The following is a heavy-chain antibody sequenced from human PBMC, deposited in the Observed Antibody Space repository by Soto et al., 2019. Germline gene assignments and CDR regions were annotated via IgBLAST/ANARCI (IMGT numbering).Heavy chain of an antibody. CDR2: ITFRGDYT. CDR1: GFTFSSFA. J-gene: IGHJ4*02. Sequence: EVQLLESGGGLVQPGGSLRLSCAASGFTFSSFAMSWVRQAPGKGLEWLAGITFRGDYTYYADSVKGRFTLSRDNSRNRLDLEMNSLQDEDTALYYCATLGTMGAVDSWGQGTLLTVSA. CDR3: ATLGTMGAVDS. D-gene: IGHD3-10*01. V-gene: IGHV3-23*01.